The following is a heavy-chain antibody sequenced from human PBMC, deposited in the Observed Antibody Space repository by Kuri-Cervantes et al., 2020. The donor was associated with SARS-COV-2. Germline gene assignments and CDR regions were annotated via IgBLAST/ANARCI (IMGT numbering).Heavy chain of an antibody. CDR3: ARGLQGDY. V-gene: IGHV1-24*01. CDR1: GYTLTELS. CDR2: FDPEDGET. D-gene: IGHD4-11*01. Sequence: ASVKVSCKVSGYTLTELSMHWVRQAPGKGLEWMGGFDPEDGETIYAQKLQGRVTMTTDTSTSTAYMELRSLRSDDTAVYYCARGLQGDYWGQGTLVTVSS. J-gene: IGHJ4*02.